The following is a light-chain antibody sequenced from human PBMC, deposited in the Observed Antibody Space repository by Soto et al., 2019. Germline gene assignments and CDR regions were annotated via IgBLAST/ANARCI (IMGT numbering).Light chain of an antibody. Sequence: DIVMTQSPDSLAVSLGERATINCKSSQSVLYNSNNKNYLTWYQQKPGQPPKLLISWASSRESGVPDRFSGSGSGTDFTLTISSLQAEDVAVYYCQQYYRSPLTFGGGTKVDIK. CDR1: QSVLYNSNNKNY. CDR2: WAS. V-gene: IGKV4-1*01. J-gene: IGKJ4*01. CDR3: QQYYRSPLT.